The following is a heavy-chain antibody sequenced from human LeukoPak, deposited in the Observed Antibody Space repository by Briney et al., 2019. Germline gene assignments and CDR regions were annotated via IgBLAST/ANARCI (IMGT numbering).Heavy chain of an antibody. CDR2: IKQDGTEK. V-gene: IGHV3-7*03. CDR1: GFTFTTYW. D-gene: IGHD6-13*01. J-gene: IGHJ6*03. CDR3: ARGSYSSSWSLYYYYYMDV. Sequence: GESLRLSCAASGFTFTTYWMTWVRQAPGKGLEWVANIKQDGTEKYYVDSVKGRFTISRDNAKNSLYLQMNSLRAEDTALYYCARGSYSSSWSLYYYYYMDVWGKGTTVTVSS.